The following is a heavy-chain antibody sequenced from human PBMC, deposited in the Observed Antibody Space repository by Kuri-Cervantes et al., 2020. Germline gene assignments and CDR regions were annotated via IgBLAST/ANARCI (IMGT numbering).Heavy chain of an antibody. CDR1: GFTFSTYW. V-gene: IGHV3-7*03. CDR2: IKQDGSEK. D-gene: IGHD2-15*01. J-gene: IGHJ4*02. CDR3: ARGRGAAIDY. Sequence: GESLKISCAASGFTFSTYWMSWVRQAPGKGLEWVANIKQDGSEKYYVDSVKGRFTISRDNSKNTVSLQMDSLRAEDTAVYYCARGRGAAIDYWGQGTLVTVSS.